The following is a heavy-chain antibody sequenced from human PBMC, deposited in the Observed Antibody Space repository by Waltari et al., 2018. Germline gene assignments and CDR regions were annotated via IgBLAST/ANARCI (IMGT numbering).Heavy chain of an antibody. CDR3: AGEGGWLQLLRWFDP. CDR1: GGTFSSYA. D-gene: IGHD1-1*01. Sequence: QVQLVQSGAEVKKPGSSVKVSCKASGGTFSSYAISWVRQAPGQGLEWMGWSIPVLGIATDAQKSQGRVTITADESTSTAYMELSSLRSEDTAVYYWAGEGGWLQLLRWFDPWGQGTLVTVSS. V-gene: IGHV1-69*04. CDR2: SIPVLGIA. J-gene: IGHJ5*02.